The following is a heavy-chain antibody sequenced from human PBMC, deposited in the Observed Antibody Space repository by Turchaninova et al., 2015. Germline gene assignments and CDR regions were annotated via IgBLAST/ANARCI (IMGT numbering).Heavy chain of an antibody. J-gene: IGHJ4*02. V-gene: IGHV4-38-2*01. CDR3: ARQYPTSSALYYFDY. CDR1: GYSLSSGYY. Sequence: QVQLQESGPGLVKPSETPAPTRAVPGYSLSSGYYWGWTRRPQGKVLEWIATIYHSGATYYNPSLNSRVTISVDTSKNQFSLKLSSVTAADTAIYYCARQYPTSSALYYFDYWGQGTPVTVSS. CDR2: IYHSGAT. D-gene: IGHD3-10*01.